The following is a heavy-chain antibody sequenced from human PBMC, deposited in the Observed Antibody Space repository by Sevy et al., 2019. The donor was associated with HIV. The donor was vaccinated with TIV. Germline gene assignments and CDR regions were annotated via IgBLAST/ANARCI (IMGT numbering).Heavy chain of an antibody. Sequence: GGSLRLSCAASGFTFSSYGMHWVRQAPGNGLEWVAFIRYDGSNKYYADSVKGRFTISRDNSKNTLYLQMNSLRAEDTAVYYCAHFTEYSSGWYGSRDANYYDYWGQGTLVTVSS. CDR1: GFTFSSYG. J-gene: IGHJ4*02. V-gene: IGHV3-30*02. D-gene: IGHD6-19*01. CDR3: AHFTEYSSGWYGSRDANYYDY. CDR2: IRYDGSNK.